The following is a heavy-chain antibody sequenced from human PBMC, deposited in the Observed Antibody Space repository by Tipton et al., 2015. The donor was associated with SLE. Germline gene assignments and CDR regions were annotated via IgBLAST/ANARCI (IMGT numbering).Heavy chain of an antibody. CDR2: VFHRGST. J-gene: IGHJ4*02. CDR1: GSSITNNDYY. D-gene: IGHD3-10*01. CDR3: ARQRLQQGGDYFDH. Sequence: LSLTCTVSGSSITNNDYYWGWIRQPPGEGLEWLGSVFHRGSTYYSPSPKSRVTISMDTSLNQFSLKVTSVTAADTAVYYCARQRLQQGGDYFDHWGQGTLVTVSS. V-gene: IGHV4-39*01.